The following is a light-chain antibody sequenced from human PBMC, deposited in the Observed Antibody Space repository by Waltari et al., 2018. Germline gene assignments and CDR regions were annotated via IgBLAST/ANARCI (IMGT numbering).Light chain of an antibody. V-gene: IGKV3-20*01. Sequence: DIVLTQSPGTLSLSPGERATLPCTASQTVRTTYLAWYQQKPGQAPTLLIYGASSRATGIPDRFSGSGSGTDFSLTISSLEPEDFAVYYCQQYDISPLTFGGGTKVEIK. CDR1: QTVRTTY. CDR2: GAS. CDR3: QQYDISPLT. J-gene: IGKJ4*01.